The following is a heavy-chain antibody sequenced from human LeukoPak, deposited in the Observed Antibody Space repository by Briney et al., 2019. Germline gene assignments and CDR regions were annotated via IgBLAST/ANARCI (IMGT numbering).Heavy chain of an antibody. D-gene: IGHD6-19*01. V-gene: IGHV4-61*02. CDR3: ARGNPSSYSSGWYPFDY. Sequence: PSETLSLTCTVSGGSISSGSYYWSWIRQPAGKGLEWIGRIYPSGSTNYNPSLKSRVTISVDTSKNQFSLKLSSVAAADTALYYCARGNPSSYSSGWYPFDYWGQGTLVTVSS. J-gene: IGHJ4*02. CDR1: GGSISSGSYY. CDR2: IYPSGST.